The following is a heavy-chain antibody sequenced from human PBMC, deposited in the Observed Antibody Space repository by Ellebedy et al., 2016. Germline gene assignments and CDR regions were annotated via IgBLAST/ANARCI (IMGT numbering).Heavy chain of an antibody. CDR2: IYAGGST. D-gene: IGHD3-3*01. CDR1: GFTFSSYA. Sequence: GGSLRLSXAASGFTFSSYAMSWVRQAPGKGLEWISVIYAGGSTYYADSVKGRFTISRDNSKNTLYLQMNSLRAEDTAVYYCAKDYDTYVRDDAFDIWGQGTMVTVSS. V-gene: IGHV3-66*01. CDR3: AKDYDTYVRDDAFDI. J-gene: IGHJ3*02.